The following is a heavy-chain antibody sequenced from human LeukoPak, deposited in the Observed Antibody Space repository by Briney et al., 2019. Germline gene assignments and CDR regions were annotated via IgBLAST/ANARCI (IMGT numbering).Heavy chain of an antibody. CDR1: GFTFSSYA. CDR2: ISGSGGST. D-gene: IGHD2-2*01. Sequence: GGSLRLSCAASGFTFSSYAMSWVRQAPGKGLEWVSAISGSGGSTYYADSVKGRFTISRDNSQNTLYLQMNSLRAEDTAVYYCAKDRQKYCSSTSCYLDYFDYWGQGTLVTVSS. J-gene: IGHJ4*02. V-gene: IGHV3-23*01. CDR3: AKDRQKYCSSTSCYLDYFDY.